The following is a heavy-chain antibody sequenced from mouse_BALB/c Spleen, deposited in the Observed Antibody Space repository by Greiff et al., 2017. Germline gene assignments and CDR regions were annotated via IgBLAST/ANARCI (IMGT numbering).Heavy chain of an antibody. V-gene: IGHV5-6-5*01. J-gene: IGHJ3*01. CDR3: ARGGTTVVEGFAY. CDR1: GFTFSSYA. CDR2: ISSGGST. Sequence: EVQRVESGGGLVKPGGSLKLSCAASGFTFSSYAMSWVRQTPEKRLEWVASISSGGSTYYPDSVKGRFTISRDNARNILYLQMSSLRSEDTAMYYCARGGTTVVEGFAYWGQGTLVTVSA. D-gene: IGHD1-1*01.